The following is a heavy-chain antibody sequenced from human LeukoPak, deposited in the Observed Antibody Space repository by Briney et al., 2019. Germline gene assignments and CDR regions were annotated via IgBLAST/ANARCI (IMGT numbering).Heavy chain of an antibody. V-gene: IGHV3-21*01. D-gene: IGHD6-13*01. J-gene: IGHJ4*02. CDR1: GFTFSSYN. Sequence: GSLRLSCAASGFTFSSYNMYWVRQAPGKGLEWVSSISSSSSYIYYADSVKGRFTISRDNAKNSLYLQMNSLRAEDTAVYYCARGYSSSWYYFDYWGQGTLVTVSS. CDR2: ISSSSSYI. CDR3: ARGYSSSWYYFDY.